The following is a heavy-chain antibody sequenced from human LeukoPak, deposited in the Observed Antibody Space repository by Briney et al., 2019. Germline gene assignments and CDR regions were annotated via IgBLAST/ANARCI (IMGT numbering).Heavy chain of an antibody. CDR3: ARDLGDGEYFFDF. J-gene: IGHJ4*02. CDR2: ITSGSTTI. CDR1: GFTFSSYS. V-gene: IGHV3-48*04. D-gene: IGHD3-10*01. Sequence: GGSLRLSCAASGFTFSSYSMNWVRQAPGKGLEWISSITSGSTTIYYGDSVRGRFTVSRDNAKNSLYLQMNSMMVADTAVYFCARDLGDGEYFFDFWGQGTLVSVSS.